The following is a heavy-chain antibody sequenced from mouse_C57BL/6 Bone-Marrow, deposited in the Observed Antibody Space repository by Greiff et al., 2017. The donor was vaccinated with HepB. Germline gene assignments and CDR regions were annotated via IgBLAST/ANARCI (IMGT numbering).Heavy chain of an antibody. Sequence: QVQLKQSGPELVKPGASVKISCKASGYAFSSSWMNWVKQRPGKGLEWIGRIYPGDGDTNYNGKFKGKATLTADKSSSTAYMQLSSLTSEDSAVYFCARGPLGYFVVWGTGTTVTVSS. D-gene: IGHD6-1*01. J-gene: IGHJ1*03. CDR1: GYAFSSSW. CDR3: ARGPLGYFVV. CDR2: IYPGDGDT. V-gene: IGHV1-82*01.